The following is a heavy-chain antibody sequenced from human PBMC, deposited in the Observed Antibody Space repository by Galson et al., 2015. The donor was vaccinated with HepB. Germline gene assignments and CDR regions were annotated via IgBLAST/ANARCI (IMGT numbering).Heavy chain of an antibody. CDR3: ARQGQIGARWFDP. D-gene: IGHD4-17*01. CDR2: ISGDDNYI. Sequence: SLRLSCAASGFDFSLYSTVWVRQAPGKGLQWVSSISGDDNYIFYIDSVKGRFTISRDNAKNSLFLQMNSLGVDDTAVYYCARQGQIGARWFDPWGQGTLVTVSS. V-gene: IGHV3-21*01. CDR1: GFDFSLYS. J-gene: IGHJ5*02.